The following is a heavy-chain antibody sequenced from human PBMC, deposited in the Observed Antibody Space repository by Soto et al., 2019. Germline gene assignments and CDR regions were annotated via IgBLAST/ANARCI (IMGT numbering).Heavy chain of an antibody. CDR1: VFTFSNAW. Sequence: VGSLRLSCASSVFTFSNAWMSCVRQAPGKWLEWVGRIKSKTDGGTTDYAAPVKGRFTISRDDSKNTLYLQMNSLKTEDTAVYYCTTDPAAGMWGFDPWGQGTLVTVSS. D-gene: IGHD6-13*01. CDR2: IKSKTDGGTT. J-gene: IGHJ5*02. CDR3: TTDPAAGMWGFDP. V-gene: IGHV3-15*01.